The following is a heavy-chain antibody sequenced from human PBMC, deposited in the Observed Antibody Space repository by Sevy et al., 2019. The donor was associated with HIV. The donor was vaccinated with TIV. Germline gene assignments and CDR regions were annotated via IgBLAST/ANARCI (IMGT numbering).Heavy chain of an antibody. CDR2: INPNSGGT. J-gene: IGHJ4*02. V-gene: IGHV1-2*02. CDR3: ARYCCSSTGPKTPLSYYFDY. D-gene: IGHD2-2*01. CDR1: GYTFTGYY. Sequence: ASVKVSCKASGYTFTGYYMHWVRQAPGQGLEWMGWINPNSGGTNYAQMFQGRVTMTRDTSISTAYMELSRLRSDDTAVYYCARYCCSSTGPKTPLSYYFDYWGQGTLVTVSS.